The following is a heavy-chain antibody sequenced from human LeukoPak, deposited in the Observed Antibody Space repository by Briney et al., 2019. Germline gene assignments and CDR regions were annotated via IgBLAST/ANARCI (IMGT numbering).Heavy chain of an antibody. CDR3: ATSRNWNDLDFHH. CDR1: EYTFTGYY. D-gene: IGHD1-1*01. Sequence: GASVKVSCKGSEYTFTGYYMHWVRQAPGQGLEWMGWINPNSGGTNYAQKFQARVTMTRDTSISTAYMEVSRLRSDDTAVYYCATSRNWNDLDFHHWGQGTLVTVSS. CDR2: INPNSGGT. V-gene: IGHV1-2*02. J-gene: IGHJ1*01.